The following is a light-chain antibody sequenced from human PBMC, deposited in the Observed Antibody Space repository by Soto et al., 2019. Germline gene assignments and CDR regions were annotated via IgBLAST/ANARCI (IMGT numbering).Light chain of an antibody. CDR3: QQYDTWTWT. Sequence: EILMTQSPATVSMSPGKRVTLSCRASQSVTTNLAWYQQRPGQAPRLLIYGASTRATGIPARFSGSGSGTEFTLTISSLQSEDFAVYYCQQYDTWTWTFGLGTKVDIK. CDR1: QSVTTN. J-gene: IGKJ1*01. V-gene: IGKV3-15*01. CDR2: GAS.